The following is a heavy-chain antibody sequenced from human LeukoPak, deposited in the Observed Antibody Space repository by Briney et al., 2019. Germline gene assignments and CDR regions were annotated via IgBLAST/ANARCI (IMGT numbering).Heavy chain of an antibody. V-gene: IGHV3-30*18. J-gene: IGHJ4*02. CDR1: GFTFSSYG. D-gene: IGHD3-22*01. Sequence: SGRSLRLSCAASGFTFSSYGMHWVRQAPGKGLEWVAVISYDGSNKYYADSVKGRFTISRDNSKNTLYLQMNSPRAEDTAVYYCAKGHSSGYFDYWGQGTLVTVSS. CDR3: AKGHSSGYFDY. CDR2: ISYDGSNK.